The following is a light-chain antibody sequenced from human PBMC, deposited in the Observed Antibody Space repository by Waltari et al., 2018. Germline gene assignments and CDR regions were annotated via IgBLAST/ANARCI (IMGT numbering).Light chain of an antibody. CDR2: WAS. CDR3: QQFYSTPLT. CDR1: QTIFYSSTNKTY. Sequence: DIVMTQSPDSLAVSLGERATIHCQSSQTIFYSSTNKTYLAWYQQKPGQPPKLLIYWASTRESGVPDRFSGSGSGTDFSLTISSLQAEDVAVYYCQQFYSTPLTFGGGTKVEIK. V-gene: IGKV4-1*01. J-gene: IGKJ4*01.